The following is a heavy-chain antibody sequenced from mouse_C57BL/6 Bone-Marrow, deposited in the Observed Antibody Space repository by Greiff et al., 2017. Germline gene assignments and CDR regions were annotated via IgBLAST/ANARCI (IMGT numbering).Heavy chain of an antibody. V-gene: IGHV5-9-1*02. CDR1: GFTFSSYA. CDR2: ISSGGDYI. J-gene: IGHJ3*01. CDR3: TREEHYYGSSYLAY. Sequence: EVKLMESGEGLVKPGGSLKLSCAASGFTFSSYAMSWVRQTPEKRLEWVAYISSGGDYIYYADTVKGRFTISRDNARNTLYLQMSSLKSEDTAMYYCTREEHYYGSSYLAYWGQGTLVTVSA. D-gene: IGHD1-1*01.